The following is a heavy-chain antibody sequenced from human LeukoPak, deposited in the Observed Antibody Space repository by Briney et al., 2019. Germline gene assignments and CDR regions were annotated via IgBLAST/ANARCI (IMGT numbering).Heavy chain of an antibody. Sequence: GGSLRLSCSTSGFTFITYGMSWVRQAPGKGLEWVSVISGSGSTYYADSVRGRFTISRDNSKNTLYLHMSSLRAEDTAVYYCAKEPRGSSSRLIYFDYWGQGTLVTVSS. CDR1: GFTFITYG. D-gene: IGHD6-13*01. V-gene: IGHV3-23*01. CDR2: ISGSGST. CDR3: AKEPRGSSSRLIYFDY. J-gene: IGHJ4*02.